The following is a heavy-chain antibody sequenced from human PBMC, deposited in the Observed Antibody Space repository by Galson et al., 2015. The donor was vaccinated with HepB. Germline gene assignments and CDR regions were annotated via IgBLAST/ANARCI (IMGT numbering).Heavy chain of an antibody. CDR2: INPEDGST. V-gene: IGHV1-2*04. D-gene: IGHD1-26*01. CDR1: GYTLSDQL. CDR3: ARGGKWDRSCLDV. Sequence: SVKVSCKASGYTLSDQLIHWVRQAPGQGLEWVGVINPEDGSTKYVKNFQDWVTMTRDTSISIAYMELNRLTSDDTAVYYCARGGKWDRSCLDVWGQGTTVTVSS. J-gene: IGHJ6*02.